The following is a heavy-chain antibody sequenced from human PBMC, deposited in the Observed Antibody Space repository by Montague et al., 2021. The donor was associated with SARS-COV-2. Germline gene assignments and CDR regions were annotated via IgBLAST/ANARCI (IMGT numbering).Heavy chain of an antibody. Sequence: SLRLSCAASGFTVSSNYMSWVRQAPGKGLEWVSVIYSGGSTYYADSVKDRFTISRDNSKNTLYLQMNSLRAEDTAVYYCARDQRGYGSGSYYGPHYYYGMDVWGQGTTVTVSS. V-gene: IGHV3-66*02. CDR1: GFTVSSNY. J-gene: IGHJ6*02. D-gene: IGHD3-10*01. CDR3: ARDQRGYGSGSYYGPHYYYGMDV. CDR2: IYSGGST.